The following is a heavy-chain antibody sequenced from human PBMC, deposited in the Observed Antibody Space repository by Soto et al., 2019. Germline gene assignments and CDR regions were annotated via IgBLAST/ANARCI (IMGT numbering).Heavy chain of an antibody. CDR2: IIPIFGTA. V-gene: IGHV1-69*13. Sequence: SVKVSCKASGGTFSSYTISWVRQAPGQGLEWMGGIIPIFGTANYAQRFQGTVTITADESTTTAYMELSSLRSEDTAVYYCATVVTPYYYCAMDVWGQGTTVTVSS. J-gene: IGHJ6*02. CDR3: ATVVTPYYYCAMDV. D-gene: IGHD2-21*02. CDR1: GGTFSSYT.